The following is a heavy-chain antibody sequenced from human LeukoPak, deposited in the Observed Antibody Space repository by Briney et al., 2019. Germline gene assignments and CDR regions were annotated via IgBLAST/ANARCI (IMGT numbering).Heavy chain of an antibody. V-gene: IGHV5-51*01. CDR3: ARRAYSGSGSSDY. Sequence: RGESLKISCYDSGYNFANFWIGWVRQMPGKGLEWMGIIHPTDSQTLYSPSFQGQVTISVDRSINTAYLQWSSLKASDTAMYYCARRAYSGSGSSDYWGQGTLVTVPS. J-gene: IGHJ4*02. CDR2: IHPTDSQT. CDR1: GYNFANFW. D-gene: IGHD3-10*01.